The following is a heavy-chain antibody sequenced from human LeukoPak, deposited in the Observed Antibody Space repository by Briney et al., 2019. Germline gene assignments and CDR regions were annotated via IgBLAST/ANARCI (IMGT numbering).Heavy chain of an antibody. CDR3: ARAVVLYETYAFDV. V-gene: IGHV4-39*07. CDR1: GGSISSSSYY. J-gene: IGHJ3*01. CDR2: IYYSGST. D-gene: IGHD2-2*02. Sequence: SETLSLTCTVSGGSISSSSYYWGWIRQPPGKGLEWIGSIYYSGSTYYNPSLMSRVTISVDTSKNQFSLRLTSVTAADTAVYYCARAVVLYETYAFDVWGQGTMVTVSS.